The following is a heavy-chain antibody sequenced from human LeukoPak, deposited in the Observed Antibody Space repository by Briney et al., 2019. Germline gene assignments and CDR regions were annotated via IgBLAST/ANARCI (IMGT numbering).Heavy chain of an antibody. CDR2: MNAGNGNT. J-gene: IGHJ4*02. CDR3: ARDTEDYIFYY. CDR1: GYTFTIYA. Sequence: ASVTVSSKASGYTFTIYAMHRVTQAPGQRLEWMGWMNAGNGNTKYSQEFQGRVTITRDTSASTAYMELSSLRSEDMAVYYCARDTEDYIFYYWGQGTLVTVSS. D-gene: IGHD4-11*01. V-gene: IGHV1-3*03.